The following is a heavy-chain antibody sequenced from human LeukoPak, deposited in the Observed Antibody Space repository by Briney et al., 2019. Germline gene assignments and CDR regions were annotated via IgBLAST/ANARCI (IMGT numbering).Heavy chain of an antibody. Sequence: GASVKVSCKASGYTFTSYGISWVRQAPGQGLEWMGWISAYNGNTNYAQKLQGRVTMTTDTSTSTAYMELRSLRSDDTAVYYCARRGGLLWFGEHPDAFDIWGQGTMVTVSS. CDR1: GYTFTSYG. J-gene: IGHJ3*02. CDR3: ARRGGLLWFGEHPDAFDI. CDR2: ISAYNGNT. D-gene: IGHD3-10*01. V-gene: IGHV1-18*01.